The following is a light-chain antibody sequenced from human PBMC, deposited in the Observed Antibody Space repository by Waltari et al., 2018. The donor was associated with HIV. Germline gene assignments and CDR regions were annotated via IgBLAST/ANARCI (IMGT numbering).Light chain of an antibody. J-gene: IGLJ2*01. V-gene: IGLV2-8*01. CDR2: DVT. CDR3: SSYGDSLKVL. CDR1: SSDIGAYDF. Sequence: QSALTQPPSASGSLGQSVTISCTGSSSDIGAYDFVSWFQQHPHSSPKPLLYDVTRRPSTGSDRFSGSRSGNTAFLTVAGLQPDDEATYFCSSYGDSLKVLFGGGTNVTVL.